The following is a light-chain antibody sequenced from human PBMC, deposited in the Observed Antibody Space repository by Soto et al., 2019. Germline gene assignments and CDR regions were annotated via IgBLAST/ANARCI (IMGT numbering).Light chain of an antibody. CDR2: EGS. Sequence: QSALTQPASVSGSPGQSITVSCTGTSSDVGRYNLVSWYQQHPGKAPKLMIYEGSKRPSGISNRFSGSKSGNTASLTISGLQAEDEADYYCCSYASSNTLVFGGGTKLTVL. V-gene: IGLV2-23*01. CDR1: SSDVGRYNL. CDR3: CSYASSNTLV. J-gene: IGLJ3*02.